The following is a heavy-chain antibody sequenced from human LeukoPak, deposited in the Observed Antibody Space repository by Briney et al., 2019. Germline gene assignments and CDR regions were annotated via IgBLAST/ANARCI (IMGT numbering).Heavy chain of an antibody. J-gene: IGHJ3*02. D-gene: IGHD6-19*01. CDR1: GYSISSGYY. CDR2: IYHSGST. CDR3: ARGRSIAVAGRQGEDDAFDI. Sequence: SETLSLTCTVSGYSISSGYYWGWIRQPPGKGLEWIGSIYHSGSTYYNPSLKSRVTISVDTSKNQFSLKLSSVTAADTAVYYCARGRSIAVAGRQGEDDAFDIWGQGTMVTVSS. V-gene: IGHV4-38-2*02.